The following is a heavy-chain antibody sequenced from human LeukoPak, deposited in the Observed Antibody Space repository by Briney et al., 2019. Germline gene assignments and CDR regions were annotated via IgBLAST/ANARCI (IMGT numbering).Heavy chain of an antibody. CDR2: IKKDGSEE. V-gene: IGHV3-7*01. CDR3: ARLSTSVAGGDH. J-gene: IGHJ4*02. CDR1: GFSFSTSW. D-gene: IGHD6-19*01. Sequence: GGSLRLSCTASGFSFSTSWMSWVRQTPGKGLEWVANIKKDGSEEYYVDSVKTRFTISRDNAKNSLYLQLNSLIVEDTAVYYCARLSTSVAGGDHWGQGALVTVSS.